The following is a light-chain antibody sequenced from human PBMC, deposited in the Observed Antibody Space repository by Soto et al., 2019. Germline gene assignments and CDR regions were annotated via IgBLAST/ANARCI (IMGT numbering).Light chain of an antibody. CDR1: SSDVGGYNY. CDR3: SSYAGSNIL. J-gene: IGLJ2*01. CDR2: EVS. V-gene: IGLV2-8*01. Sequence: QSALTQPPSASGSPGQSVTISCTGTSSDVGGYNYVSWYQQHPGKAPKLMIYEVSKRPSGVPDRFSGSKSGNTASLTVSGLQAEDEADYYCSSYAGSNILFGGGTNSPS.